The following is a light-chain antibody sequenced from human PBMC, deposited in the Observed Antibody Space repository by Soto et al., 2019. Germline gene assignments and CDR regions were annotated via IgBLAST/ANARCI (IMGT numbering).Light chain of an antibody. J-gene: IGKJ4*01. CDR1: QSVSSY. Sequence: EIVLTQSPATLSLSPGERATLSCRASQSVSSYLAWYQQKPGQAPRLLMFRAFIRAAGFPARFSGSGSGTDFSLTISRLDPADFAVYYCQQYAGSLTFGGGTKVDI. CDR2: RAF. CDR3: QQYAGSLT. V-gene: IGKV3-20*01.